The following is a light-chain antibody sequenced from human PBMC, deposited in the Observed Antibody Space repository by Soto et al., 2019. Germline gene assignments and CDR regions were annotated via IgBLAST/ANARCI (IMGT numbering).Light chain of an antibody. CDR3: QQSYSTPHT. CDR1: QSISSY. V-gene: IGKV1-39*01. J-gene: IGKJ5*01. CDR2: AAS. Sequence: DIQMTQSPSSLSASVGDRVTIPCRASQSISSYLNWYQQKPGKAPKLLIYAASSLQSGVPSRFSGSGSGTDVTLTISSLQPADFATYYCQQSYSTPHTFGQGTRLEI.